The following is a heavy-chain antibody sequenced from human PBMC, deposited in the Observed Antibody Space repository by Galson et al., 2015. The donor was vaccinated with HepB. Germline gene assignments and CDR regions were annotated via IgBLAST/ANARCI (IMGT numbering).Heavy chain of an antibody. CDR1: GFTFSSYG. V-gene: IGHV3-21*06. CDR3: ARGRGSDSYGPVSY. CDR2: ISSGSTYI. D-gene: IGHD5-18*01. J-gene: IGHJ4*02. Sequence: SLRLSCAASGFTFSSYGMNWVRQAPGKGLEWVSSISSGSTYIYYADSVKGRFTISRDNAKNSLYLQMNSLRAEDTAVYYCARGRGSDSYGPVSYWGQGTLSPSPQ.